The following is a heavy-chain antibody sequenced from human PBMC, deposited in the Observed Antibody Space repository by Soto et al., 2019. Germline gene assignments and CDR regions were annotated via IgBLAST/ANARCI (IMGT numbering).Heavy chain of an antibody. Sequence: GASVKVSCKVSGYTLTELSMHWVRQAPGKGLEWMGGFDPEDGETIYAQKFQGRVTMTEDTSTDTAYMELSSLRSEDTAVYYCATDLLGVTTYLITHYYYGMDVWGQGTTVTVSS. D-gene: IGHD4-4*01. J-gene: IGHJ6*02. CDR1: GYTLTELS. CDR3: ATDLLGVTTYLITHYYYGMDV. V-gene: IGHV1-24*01. CDR2: FDPEDGET.